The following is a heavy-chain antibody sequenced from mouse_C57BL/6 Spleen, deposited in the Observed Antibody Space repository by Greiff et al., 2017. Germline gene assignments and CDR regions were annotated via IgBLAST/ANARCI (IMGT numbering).Heavy chain of an antibody. CDR2: IDPSDSYT. J-gene: IGHJ4*01. D-gene: IGHD2-5*01. Sequence: VQLQQSGAELVMPGASVKLSCKASGYTFTSYWMHWVKQRPGQGLEWIGEIDPSDSYTNYNQKFKGKSTLTVDKSSSTAYMQLSSLTSEDSAVYYCARSYSNDYAMDYWGQGTSVTVSS. V-gene: IGHV1-69*01. CDR1: GYTFTSYW. CDR3: ARSYSNDYAMDY.